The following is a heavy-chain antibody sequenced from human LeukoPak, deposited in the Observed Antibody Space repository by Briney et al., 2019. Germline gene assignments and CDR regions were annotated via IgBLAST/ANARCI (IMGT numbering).Heavy chain of an antibody. V-gene: IGHV3-30*03. D-gene: IGHD3-22*01. CDR1: GFTFSSYA. CDR2: ISYDGSEK. CDR3: AREGSSGYYPY. Sequence: LGGSLRLSCAASGFTFSSYAMSWVRQAPGKGLEWVAIISYDGSEKHYADPVKGRFTISRDNSKNTLYLQMNSLRAEDTAVYYCAREGSSGYYPYWGQGILVTVSS. J-gene: IGHJ4*02.